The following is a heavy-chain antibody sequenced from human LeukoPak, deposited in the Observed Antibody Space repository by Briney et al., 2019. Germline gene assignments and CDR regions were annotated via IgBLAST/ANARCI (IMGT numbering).Heavy chain of an antibody. CDR1: GFTVSYNF. Sequence: GGSLRLSCVASGFTVSYNFMSWVRQAPGKGLAWVSVIHSSGSTFYADSVRGSFTIFRDNSKNTLYLPMNSLRDDDLAVYYCARGGSRYDRRFVFDYWGQGVLVNVSS. V-gene: IGHV3-66*01. D-gene: IGHD3-16*01. CDR2: IHSSGST. J-gene: IGHJ4*02. CDR3: ARGGSRYDRRFVFDY.